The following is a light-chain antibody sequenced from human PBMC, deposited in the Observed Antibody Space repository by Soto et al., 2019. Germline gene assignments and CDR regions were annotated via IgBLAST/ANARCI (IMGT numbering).Light chain of an antibody. V-gene: IGKV1-5*03. CDR2: KAS. CDR3: QQYNSYPIT. CDR1: QSISSG. Sequence: DIQMTQSPSTLSASVGDRVTITCRASQSISSGLAWYQQKPGKAPKLLIYKASSLESGVPSRFSGSGSGTEFTLTISSLQPDDFAPYYCQQYNSYPITFGQGTRLEIQ. J-gene: IGKJ5*01.